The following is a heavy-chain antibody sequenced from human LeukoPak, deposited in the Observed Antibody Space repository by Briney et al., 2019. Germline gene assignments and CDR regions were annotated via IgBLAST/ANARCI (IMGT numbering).Heavy chain of an antibody. D-gene: IGHD1-7*01. CDR1: GFTFSSYA. Sequence: GGSLRLSCAASGFTFSSYAMSWVRQAPGKGLEWVSAISGSGGSTYYADSVKGRFTISRDNSKNTLYLQMNSLRAEGTAVYYCAKAVYNWNYVGYFDYWGQGTLVTVSS. CDR3: AKAVYNWNYVGYFDY. CDR2: ISGSGGST. J-gene: IGHJ4*02. V-gene: IGHV3-23*01.